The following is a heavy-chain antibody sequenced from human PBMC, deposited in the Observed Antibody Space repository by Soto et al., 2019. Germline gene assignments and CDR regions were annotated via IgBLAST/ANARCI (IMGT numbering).Heavy chain of an antibody. CDR1: GYTFTSYY. V-gene: IGHV1-46*01. Sequence: QVQLVQSGAEVKKPGASVKVSCKASGYTFTSYYMHWVRQAPGQGLEWMGIINPSGGSTSYAQKFQGRVTMTMDTSTSTVYMELSSLRSEDTAVYYCAREDAYCGGDCYPDYWGQGTLVTVSS. CDR2: INPSGGST. D-gene: IGHD2-21*02. CDR3: AREDAYCGGDCYPDY. J-gene: IGHJ4*02.